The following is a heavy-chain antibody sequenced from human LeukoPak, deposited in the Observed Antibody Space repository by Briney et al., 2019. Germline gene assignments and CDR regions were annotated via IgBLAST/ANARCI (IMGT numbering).Heavy chain of an antibody. CDR1: GFTVSSNY. CDR3: ARGRRYDYVWGSYRYTFPYYFDY. V-gene: IGHV3-66*01. J-gene: IGHJ4*02. CDR2: IYSGGST. D-gene: IGHD3-16*02. Sequence: GGSLRLSCAASGFTVSSNYMSWVRQAPGKGLEWVSVIYSGGSTYYADSVKGRFTISRDNSKNTLYLQVNSLRAEDTAVYYCARGRRYDYVWGSYRYTFPYYFDYWGQGTLVTVSS.